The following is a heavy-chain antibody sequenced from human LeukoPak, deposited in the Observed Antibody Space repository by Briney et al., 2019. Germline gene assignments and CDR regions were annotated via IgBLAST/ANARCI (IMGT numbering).Heavy chain of an antibody. V-gene: IGHV3-30*04. Sequence: PGRSLRLSCAASGFTFSGYAIHWVRQAPGKGLEWVAVISYDGSNKYYADSVKGRFTISRDNSKNTLYLQMNSLRAEDTAVYYCARAPSYDILTGYYPAWGQGTLVTVSS. CDR1: GFTFSGYA. J-gene: IGHJ5*02. CDR3: ARAPSYDILTGYYPA. D-gene: IGHD3-9*01. CDR2: ISYDGSNK.